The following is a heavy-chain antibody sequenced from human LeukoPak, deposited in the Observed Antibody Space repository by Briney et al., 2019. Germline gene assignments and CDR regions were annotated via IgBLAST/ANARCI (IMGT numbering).Heavy chain of an antibody. Sequence: GGSLRLSCAASGFTFSSSAMSWVRQAPGKGLEWVSAISNNGGYTYYADSVQGRFTISRDNSKSTLCLQMNSLRAGDTAVYYCAKQLGYCSDGSCYFPYWGQGTLVTVSS. V-gene: IGHV3-23*01. CDR3: AKQLGYCSDGSCYFPY. D-gene: IGHD2-15*01. J-gene: IGHJ4*02. CDR2: ISNNGGYT. CDR1: GFTFSSSA.